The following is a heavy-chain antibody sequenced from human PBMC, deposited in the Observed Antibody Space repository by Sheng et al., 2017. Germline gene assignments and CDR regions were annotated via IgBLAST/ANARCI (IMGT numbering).Heavy chain of an antibody. Sequence: QVQLVESGGGVVQPGRSLRLSCAASGFTFSSYGMHWVRQAPGKGLEWVAVIWYDGSNKYYADSVKGRFTISRDNSKNTLYLQMNSLRAEDTAVYYCARGGEQLATSDYWGQGTLVTVSS. CDR2: IWYDGSNK. CDR3: ARGGEQLATSDY. J-gene: IGHJ4*02. D-gene: IGHD6-6*01. CDR1: GFTFSSYG. V-gene: IGHV3-33*01.